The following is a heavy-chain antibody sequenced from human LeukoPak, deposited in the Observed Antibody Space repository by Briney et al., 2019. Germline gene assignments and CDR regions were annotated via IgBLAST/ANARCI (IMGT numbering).Heavy chain of an antibody. Sequence: GPXXVNPTRTLTLTFTXSGFSVGTXGGGGGWIXQPPGKALEWLSLIYWDDDKRYSPSLKRRLTITEETSKNQVVVTMTNMEPVDTAPYYCAHMVVVAATGDSSPYAFDISLQATMLTLSS. V-gene: IGHV2-5*02. D-gene: IGHD2-15*01. J-gene: IGHJ3*02. CDR3: AHMVVVAATGDSSPYAFDI. CDR1: GFSVGTXGGG. CDR2: IYWDDDK.